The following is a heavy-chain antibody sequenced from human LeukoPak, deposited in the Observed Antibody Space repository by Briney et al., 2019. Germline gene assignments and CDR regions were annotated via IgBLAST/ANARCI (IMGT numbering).Heavy chain of an antibody. J-gene: IGHJ1*01. CDR1: GFTFSSYS. CDR2: ISGSSSYI. V-gene: IGHV3-21*01. Sequence: PGGSLRLSCAASGFTFSSYSMNWVRQAPGKGLEWVSSISGSSSYIYHADSVKGRLTISRDNAKNSLYLQMNSLRAEDTAVYFCAREGEYCSGGSCYGYFQYWGQGTLVTVSS. D-gene: IGHD2-15*01. CDR3: AREGEYCSGGSCYGYFQY.